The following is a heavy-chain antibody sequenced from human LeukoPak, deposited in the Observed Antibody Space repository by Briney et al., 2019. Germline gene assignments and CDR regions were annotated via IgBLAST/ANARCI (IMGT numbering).Heavy chain of an antibody. J-gene: IGHJ4*02. D-gene: IGHD5-18*01. Sequence: KSGGSLRLSCAASGFTFSSYSMNWVRQAPGKGLEWVSSISSSSSYIYYADSVKGRFTISRDNAKNSLYLQMNSLRAEDMAVYYCARDRGYSYGYVDYWGQGTLVTVSS. V-gene: IGHV3-21*01. CDR3: ARDRGYSYGYVDY. CDR2: ISSSSSYI. CDR1: GFTFSSYS.